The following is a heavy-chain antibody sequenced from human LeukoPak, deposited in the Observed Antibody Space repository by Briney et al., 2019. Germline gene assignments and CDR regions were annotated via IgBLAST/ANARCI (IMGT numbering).Heavy chain of an antibody. D-gene: IGHD1-26*01. V-gene: IGHV3-7*01. Sequence: GRSLRLSCAASGFTFSSYWMSWVRQAPGKGLEWVANIKQDGSEKYYVDSVKGRFTISRDNAKNSLYLQMNSLRAEDTAVYYCARVVSGSYLEIDYWGQGTLVTVSP. CDR1: GFTFSSYW. CDR3: ARVVSGSYLEIDY. J-gene: IGHJ4*02. CDR2: IKQDGSEK.